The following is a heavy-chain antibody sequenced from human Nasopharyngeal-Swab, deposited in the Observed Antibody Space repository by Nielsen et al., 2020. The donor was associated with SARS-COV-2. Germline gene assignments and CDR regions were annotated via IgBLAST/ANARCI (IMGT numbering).Heavy chain of an antibody. Sequence: GESLKISCKGSGYSFTSYWIGWVRQVPGKGLEWMGIIYPGDSDTRYSPSFQGQVTISADKSISTAYLQWSSLKASDTAMYYCARGLRYFDWQTFFDYWGQGTLVTVSS. CDR3: ARGLRYFDWQTFFDY. J-gene: IGHJ4*02. V-gene: IGHV5-51*01. CDR2: IYPGDSDT. D-gene: IGHD3-9*01. CDR1: GYSFTSYW.